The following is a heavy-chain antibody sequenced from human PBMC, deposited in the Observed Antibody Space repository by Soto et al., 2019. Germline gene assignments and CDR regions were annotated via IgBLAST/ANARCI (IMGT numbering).Heavy chain of an antibody. J-gene: IGHJ4*01. CDR2: IKSKSDGGTT. D-gene: IGHD3-22*01. Sequence: GGSLRLSCAASGFTFSNAWINWVRQAPGKGLEWVGRIKSKSDGGTTDYAAPVKGRFAISRDDSKNLVYMQMNSLKTEDTAVYYCSTDSYMNRILVRSTYWGYRTL. V-gene: IGHV3-15*07. CDR1: GFTFSNAW. CDR3: STDSYMNRILVRSTY.